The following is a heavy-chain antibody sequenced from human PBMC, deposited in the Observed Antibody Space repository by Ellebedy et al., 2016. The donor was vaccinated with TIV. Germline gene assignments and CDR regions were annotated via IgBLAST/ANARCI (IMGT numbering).Heavy chain of an antibody. CDR1: GFTFSAFW. V-gene: IGHV3-7*01. CDR2: INQPGTAT. CDR3: ARYGDYDFNS. D-gene: IGHD4-17*01. J-gene: IGHJ5*01. Sequence: GESLKISXAASGFTFSAFWMGWVRQAPVKGLEWVAKINQPGTATQHADSLRGRFTISRDNSKNLLYLQMNSLTSDDTAVYYCARYGDYDFNSWGQGTLVTVSS.